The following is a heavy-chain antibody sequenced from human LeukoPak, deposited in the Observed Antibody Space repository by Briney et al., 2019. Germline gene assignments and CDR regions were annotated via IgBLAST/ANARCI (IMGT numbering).Heavy chain of an antibody. CDR1: GFTFSDYT. J-gene: IGHJ6*02. CDR2: TSGTGYST. D-gene: IGHD3-22*01. CDR3: AKGIDYYDSSGHYLYYAMDV. V-gene: IGHV3-23*01. Sequence: PGGSLRLSCAASGFTFSDYTMNWVRQAPGKGLEWVAFTSGTGYSTYYGDSARGRFTMYRDSSKNTLYLQMRSLGPEDTATYYCAKGIDYYDSSGHYLYYAMDVWGQGTTVTVSS.